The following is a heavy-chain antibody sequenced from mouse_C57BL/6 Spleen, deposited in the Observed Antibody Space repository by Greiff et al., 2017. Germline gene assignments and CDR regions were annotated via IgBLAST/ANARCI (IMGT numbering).Heavy chain of an antibody. Sequence: QVQLQQSGAELVKPGASVKISCKASGYAFSSYWMNWVKQRPGKGLEWIGQIYPGDGDTNYNGKFKGKATLTADKSSSTAYMQLSSLTSEDSAVYDCARTGYGNLYYAMDYWGQGTSVTVSS. V-gene: IGHV1-80*01. CDR3: ARTGYGNLYYAMDY. J-gene: IGHJ4*01. D-gene: IGHD2-1*01. CDR1: GYAFSSYW. CDR2: IYPGDGDT.